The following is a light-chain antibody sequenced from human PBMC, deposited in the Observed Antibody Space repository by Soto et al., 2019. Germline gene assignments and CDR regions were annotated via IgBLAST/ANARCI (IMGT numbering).Light chain of an antibody. J-gene: IGKJ5*01. CDR1: QSISSF. V-gene: IGKV1-39*01. CDR3: QQSYSTPTT. CDR2: AAS. Sequence: DIQMTRSPCSLSASVGDRVTITCRASQSISSFLNWYQQKPGKAPKLLIYAASSLQSGVPSRFSGSGSGTDFTLTISSLQPEDFATYYCQQSYSTPTTFGQGTRLEI.